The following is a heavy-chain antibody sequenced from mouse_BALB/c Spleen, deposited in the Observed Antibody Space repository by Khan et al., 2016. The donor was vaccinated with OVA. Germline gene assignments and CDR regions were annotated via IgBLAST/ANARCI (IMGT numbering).Heavy chain of an antibody. J-gene: IGHJ3*01. CDR2: ISSGDST. V-gene: IGHV5-6-5*01. CDR3: ARDYWFAY. CDR1: GFTFSNYA. Sequence: EVELVESGGGLVKPGGSLKLSCAASGFTFSNYAMSWVRQSPEKRLEWVASISSGDSTYYLDSVKGRFTISRDNARNILYLQMSSLRSEDTAMYYCARDYWFAYWSQGTLVTVSA.